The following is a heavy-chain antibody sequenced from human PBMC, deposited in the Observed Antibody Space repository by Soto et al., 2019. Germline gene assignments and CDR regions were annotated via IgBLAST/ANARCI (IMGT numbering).Heavy chain of an antibody. Sequence: SETLSLTWTVSGGSISSPYWAWIRQPAGKGLEWIGRIFPSGDSNYNPSLTSRVSMSLDTSKNQFSLTVSSVTAADTAVYYCARASRCKSEYECFAWLDFWGQGILVTVSS. CDR2: IFPSGDS. J-gene: IGHJ4*02. D-gene: IGHD6-6*01. CDR3: ARASRCKSEYECFAWLDF. V-gene: IGHV4-4*07. CDR1: GGSISSPY.